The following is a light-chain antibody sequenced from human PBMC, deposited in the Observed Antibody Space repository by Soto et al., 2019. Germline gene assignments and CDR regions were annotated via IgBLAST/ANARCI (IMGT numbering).Light chain of an antibody. V-gene: IGKV1-5*03. Sequence: DISKTPSPSTLCASVGDTVTVTCRASQSVSGWLAWYQQKPGKAPKLLIYDASALKSGVPSRFSGSGSGTDFTLTIASLQPEDFATYYCQQYHIYSWTFGQGTKVDIK. CDR3: QQYHIYSWT. CDR1: QSVSGW. J-gene: IGKJ1*01. CDR2: DAS.